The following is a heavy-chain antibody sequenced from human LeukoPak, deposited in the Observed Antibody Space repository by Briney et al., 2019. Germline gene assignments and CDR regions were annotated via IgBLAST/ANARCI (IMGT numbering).Heavy chain of an antibody. V-gene: IGHV1-69*01. J-gene: IGHJ4*02. Sequence: ASVKVSCKASGGTFSSYAINWVRQAPGQGLEWMGGIIPIFGTANYAQKFQGRVTITADESTSTAYMELSSLRSEDTAVYYCARDWEWELIFDYWGQGTLVTVSS. CDR1: GGTFSSYA. CDR2: IIPIFGTA. CDR3: ARDWEWELIFDY. D-gene: IGHD1-26*01.